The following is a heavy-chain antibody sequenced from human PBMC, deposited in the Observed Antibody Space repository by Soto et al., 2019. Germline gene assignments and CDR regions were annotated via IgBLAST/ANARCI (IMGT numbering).Heavy chain of an antibody. D-gene: IGHD4-17*01. CDR2: IYDSGST. CDR1: GDSINSYS. Sequence: PSETLSLTCTVSGDSINSYSWTWIRQPPGKGLEWTGYIYDSGSTNYNPSLKSRVTISVDTSKNQFSLKLTSVTAADTAMYYCAREAGVRSPFDPWGQGTLVTVSS. V-gene: IGHV4-59*01. J-gene: IGHJ5*02. CDR3: AREAGVRSPFDP.